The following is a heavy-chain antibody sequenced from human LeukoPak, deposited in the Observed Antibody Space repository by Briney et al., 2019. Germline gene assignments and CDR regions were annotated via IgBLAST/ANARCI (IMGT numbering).Heavy chain of an antibody. CDR3: ARDSPNRYCSSTSCYLDAFDI. CDR1: GFTFSDHY. J-gene: IGHJ3*02. CDR2: IDSSGDTI. D-gene: IGHD2-2*01. V-gene: IGHV3-11*01. Sequence: GGSLRLSCAASGFTFSDHYMTWVRQAPGKGLEWVSYIDSSGDTIYYADSVKGRFTVSRDNGKNSLYLQMNSLRAEDTAVYYCARDSPNRYCSSTSCYLDAFDIWGQGTMVTVSS.